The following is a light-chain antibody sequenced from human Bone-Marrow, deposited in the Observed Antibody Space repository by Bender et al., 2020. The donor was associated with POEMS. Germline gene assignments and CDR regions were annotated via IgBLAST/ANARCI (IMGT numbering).Light chain of an antibody. J-gene: IGLJ3*02. CDR3: ATWDDSLNSWV. CDR1: SSKFGSYP. V-gene: IGLV1-44*01. Sequence: SVLTQPPSASGTPGQRVTISCSGSSSKFGSYPVNWYQQLPGAAPKLVIFNNSQRPSGVPDRFSGSNSGTSASLAISGLLSDDEADFYCATWDDSLNSWVFGGGTKLTVL. CDR2: NNS.